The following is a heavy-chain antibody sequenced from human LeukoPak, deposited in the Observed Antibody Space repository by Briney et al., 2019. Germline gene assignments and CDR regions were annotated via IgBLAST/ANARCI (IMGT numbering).Heavy chain of an antibody. CDR2: IYPGDSDT. D-gene: IGHD3-10*01. V-gene: IGHV5-51*01. CDR3: ARQAGSGSYRHYYYGMDV. J-gene: IGHJ6*04. CDR1: GYSFTSYW. Sequence: GASLQISCKGSGYSFTSYWIGWVRQMPGKGLEWMGIIYPGDSDTRYSPSFQGQVTISADKSISTAYLQWSSLKASDTAMYYCARQAGSGSYRHYYYGMDVWGKGTTVTVSS.